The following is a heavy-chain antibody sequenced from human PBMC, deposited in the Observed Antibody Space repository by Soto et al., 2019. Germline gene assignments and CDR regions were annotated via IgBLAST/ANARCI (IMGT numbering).Heavy chain of an antibody. D-gene: IGHD1-1*01. CDR1: GDTFTSYY. V-gene: IGHV1-46*01. CDR2: INANSGST. CDR3: ANYFGPGLGRFDY. Sequence: ASVKVSCKASGDTFTSYYMHWVRQAPGQGLEWMGIINANSGSTTYAQKFQGRVTVTRDTSTSTVYMALSSLRSEDTAVYYCANYFGPGLGRFDYWGPGTLVTVSS. J-gene: IGHJ4*02.